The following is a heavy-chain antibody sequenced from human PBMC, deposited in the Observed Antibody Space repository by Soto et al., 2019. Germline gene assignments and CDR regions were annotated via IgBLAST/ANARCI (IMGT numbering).Heavy chain of an antibody. V-gene: IGHV4-59*12. CDR2: IHYSGST. Sequence: PSETLSLTCTVSGGSISSYYWTWIRQPPGKRLEWTGYIHYSGSTNYSPSLKSRVTISVDTSKKQFSLKLSSVTAADTAVYYCARVFGFGGMDVWGQGTTVTVSS. J-gene: IGHJ6*02. D-gene: IGHD3-10*01. CDR1: GGSISSYY. CDR3: ARVFGFGGMDV.